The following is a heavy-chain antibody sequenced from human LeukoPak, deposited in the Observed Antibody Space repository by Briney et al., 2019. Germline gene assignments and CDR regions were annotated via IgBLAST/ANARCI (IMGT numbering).Heavy chain of an antibody. CDR2: MNPNSGNT. CDR1: GYTFTRYD. V-gene: IGHV1-8*01. CDR3: ARRHGRCSDGSCYYPDY. Sequence: ASEKVSCKASGYTFTRYDINWVRQATGQGLEWMGWMNPNSGNTGYAQKFQGRVTMTRNSSITTAYMELSSLRSEDTAVYYCARRHGRCSDGSCYYPDYWGQGTLVTVSS. J-gene: IGHJ4*02. D-gene: IGHD2-15*01.